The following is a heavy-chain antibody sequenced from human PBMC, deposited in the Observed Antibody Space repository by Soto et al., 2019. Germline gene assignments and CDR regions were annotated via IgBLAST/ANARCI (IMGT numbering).Heavy chain of an antibody. J-gene: IGHJ4*02. D-gene: IGHD3-22*01. CDR2: IIPIFGTA. CDR1: GGTFSRHA. Sequence: QVQLVQSGDEVRKPGSSVKVSCKASGGTFSRHAISWVRQAPGQGLEWMGGIIPIFGTANHAQKFQGRVTISADESTSTVYMELSSLRSEDTAMYYCARGWGYDSNDYYYAYWGQGTLVIVSS. CDR3: ARGWGYDSNDYYYAY. V-gene: IGHV1-69*01.